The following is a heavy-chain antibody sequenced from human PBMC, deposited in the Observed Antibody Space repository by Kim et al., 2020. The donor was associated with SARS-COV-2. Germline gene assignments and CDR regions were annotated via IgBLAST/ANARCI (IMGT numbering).Heavy chain of an antibody. CDR2: IKSKTDGGTT. J-gene: IGHJ5*02. V-gene: IGHV3-15*01. Sequence: GGSLRLSCAASGFTFSNAWMSWVRQAPGKGLEWVGRIKSKTDGGTTDYAAPVKGRFTISRDDSKNTLYLQMNSLKTEDTAVYYCTTAQYCSGGSCYKDWFDPWGQGTLVTVSS. CDR1: GFTFSNAW. D-gene: IGHD2-15*01. CDR3: TTAQYCSGGSCYKDWFDP.